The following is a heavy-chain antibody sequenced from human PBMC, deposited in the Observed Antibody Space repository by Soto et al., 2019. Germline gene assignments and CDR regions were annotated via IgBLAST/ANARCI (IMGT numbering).Heavy chain of an antibody. V-gene: IGHV1-69*01. Sequence: QVQLVQSGAEVKKPVSSVKVSCKASGGTFSSYAISWVRQAPGQGLEWMGGIIPIFGTANYAQKFQGRVTITADESTSTAYMELSSLRSEDTAVDYCASPRYYYGSGSDAFDIWGQGTMVTVSS. CDR1: GGTFSSYA. J-gene: IGHJ3*02. CDR2: IIPIFGTA. CDR3: ASPRYYYGSGSDAFDI. D-gene: IGHD3-10*01.